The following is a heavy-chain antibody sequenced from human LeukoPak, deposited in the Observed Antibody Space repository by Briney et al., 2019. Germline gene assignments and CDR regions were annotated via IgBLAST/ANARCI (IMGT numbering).Heavy chain of an antibody. CDR3: ARNSGSFQTYYFDY. Sequence: SETLSLTCTVSGGSISSYYWSWIRQPPGKGLGWIGYIYYSGSTNYNPSLKSRVTISVDTSKNQFSLKLSSVTAADTAVYYCARNSGSFQTYYFDYWGQGTLVTVSS. CDR1: GGSISSYY. CDR2: IYYSGST. D-gene: IGHD1-26*01. V-gene: IGHV4-59*01. J-gene: IGHJ4*02.